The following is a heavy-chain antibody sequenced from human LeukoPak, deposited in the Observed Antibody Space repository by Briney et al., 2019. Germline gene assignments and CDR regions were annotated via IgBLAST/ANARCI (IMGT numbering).Heavy chain of an antibody. D-gene: IGHD6-6*01. V-gene: IGHV3-21*01. CDR3: ARDRWPYSSSSGTNMDV. CDR2: ISSSSSYR. CDR1: GFTFSSYS. Sequence: GGSLRLSCAASGFTFSSYSMNWVRQAPGKGLGWVSSISSSSSYRYYADSVKGRFTISRDNAKSSLYLQMNSLRAEDTAVYYCARDRWPYSSSSGTNMDVWGKGTTVTVSS. J-gene: IGHJ6*03.